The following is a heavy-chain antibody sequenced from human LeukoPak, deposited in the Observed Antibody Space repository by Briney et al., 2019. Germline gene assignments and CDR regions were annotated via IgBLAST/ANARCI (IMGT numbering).Heavy chain of an antibody. Sequence: ASVKVSCKASGYTFTGYYMHWVRQAPGQGLEWMGWINPNSGGTNYAQKFQGWVTMTRDTSISTAYMELSRLRSDDTAVYYCARGPEVVAATPFYWFDPWGQETLVTVSS. D-gene: IGHD2-15*01. CDR2: INPNSGGT. CDR3: ARGPEVVAATPFYWFDP. J-gene: IGHJ5*02. V-gene: IGHV1-2*04. CDR1: GYTFTGYY.